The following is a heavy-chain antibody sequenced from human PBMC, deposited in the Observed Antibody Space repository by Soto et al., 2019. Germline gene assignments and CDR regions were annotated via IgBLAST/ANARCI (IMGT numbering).Heavy chain of an antibody. CDR2: INHSGST. CDR3: ARGHSGGGSDYYYMDV. D-gene: IGHD2-15*01. Sequence: SETLSLTCAVYGGSFSGYYWSWIRQPPGKGLEWIGEINHSGSTNYNPSLKSRVTISVDTSKNQFSLKLSSVTAADTAVYYCARGHSGGGSDYYYMDVWGKGTTVTVSS. J-gene: IGHJ6*03. CDR1: GGSFSGYY. V-gene: IGHV4-34*01.